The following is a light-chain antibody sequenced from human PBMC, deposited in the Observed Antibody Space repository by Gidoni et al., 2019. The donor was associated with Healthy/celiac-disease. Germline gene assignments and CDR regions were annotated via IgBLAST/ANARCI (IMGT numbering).Light chain of an antibody. V-gene: IGKV1-39*01. CDR3: QQSYSTISLT. CDR1: QSISSY. J-gene: IGKJ4*01. CDR2: AAS. Sequence: DIQMTQSPSSLSASVGDRVTITCRASQSISSYLNWYQQKPGKAPKLLIYAASSWQSGVPSRFSGSGSGTDFTLTISSLQPEDFATYYCQQSYSTISLTFGGGTKVEIK.